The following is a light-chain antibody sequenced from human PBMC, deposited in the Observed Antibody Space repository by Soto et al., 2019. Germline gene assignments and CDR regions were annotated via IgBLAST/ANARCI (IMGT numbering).Light chain of an antibody. CDR3: QQYKSYRT. Sequence: DIQMTQSPSTLSASVGDRVTITCRASQSISSWLAWYQQTPGKPPKLLIYDVSSLESGVPSRFSGSGSGTEFTLTISSLQPEDFATYYCQQYKSYRTFGQGTKVDIK. J-gene: IGKJ1*01. CDR2: DVS. CDR1: QSISSW. V-gene: IGKV1-5*01.